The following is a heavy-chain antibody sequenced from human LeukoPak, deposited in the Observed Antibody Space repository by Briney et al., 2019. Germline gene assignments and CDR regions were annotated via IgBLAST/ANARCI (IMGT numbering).Heavy chain of an antibody. CDR3: ARTAHPNYDFWSGSYGGRVYYYYYMDV. J-gene: IGHJ6*03. D-gene: IGHD3-3*01. CDR2: IYPGDSDT. Sequence: GESLKISCKGSGYSFTSYWIGWVRQMPGKGLEWMGIIYPGDSDTRYSPSFQGQVTISADKSISTAYLQWSSLKASDTAMYYCARTAHPNYDFWSGSYGGRVYYYYYMDVWGKGTTVTVSS. V-gene: IGHV5-51*01. CDR1: GYSFTSYW.